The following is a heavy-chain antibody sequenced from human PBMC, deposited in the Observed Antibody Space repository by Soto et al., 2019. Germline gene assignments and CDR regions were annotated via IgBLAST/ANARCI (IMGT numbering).Heavy chain of an antibody. V-gene: IGHV3-48*02. CDR1: GFTFSSYS. J-gene: IGHJ3*02. Sequence: GGSLRLACAASGFTFSSYSMNWVRQAPGKGLEWVSYISSSSSTIYYADSVKGRFTISRDNAKNSLYLQMNSLRDEDTAVYYCAIEIDITMIGGAFDIWGEGTMVTGSS. CDR3: AIEIDITMIGGAFDI. D-gene: IGHD3-22*01. CDR2: ISSSSSTI.